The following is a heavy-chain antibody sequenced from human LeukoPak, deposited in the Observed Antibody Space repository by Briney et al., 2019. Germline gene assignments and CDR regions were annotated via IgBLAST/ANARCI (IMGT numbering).Heavy chain of an antibody. V-gene: IGHV3-11*04. CDR1: GFTFSDYY. CDR2: ISSSGSTI. CDR3: AREGYSGYDFDYYYYMDV. Sequence: KTGGSLRLSCAASGFTFSDYYMSWIRQAPGKGLEWVSYISSSGSTIYYADSVKGRFTISRDNAKNSLYLQMNSLRAEDTAVYYCAREGYSGYDFDYYYYMDVWGKGTTVTVSS. J-gene: IGHJ6*03. D-gene: IGHD5-12*01.